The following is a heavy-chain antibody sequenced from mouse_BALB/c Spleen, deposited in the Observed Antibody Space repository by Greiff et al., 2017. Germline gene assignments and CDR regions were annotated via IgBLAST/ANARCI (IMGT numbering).Heavy chain of an antibody. D-gene: IGHD2-2*01. CDR2: IYPGDGGT. Sequence: QVQLKQSGAELVRPGSSVKISCKASGYAFSSYWMNWVKQRPGQGLEWIGQIYPGDGGTNFNEKFKSKATLTVDKSSSTAYMQLSSLTSEDSAVYYCTRPGRGYDLAWFAYWGQGTLVTVSA. CDR3: TRPGRGYDLAWFAY. J-gene: IGHJ3*01. V-gene: IGHV1-80*01. CDR1: GYAFSSYW.